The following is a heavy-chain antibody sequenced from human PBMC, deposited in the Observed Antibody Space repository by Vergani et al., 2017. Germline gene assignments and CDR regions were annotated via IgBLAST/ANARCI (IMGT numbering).Heavy chain of an antibody. V-gene: IGHV3-23*01. Sequence: EVQLLQSEGAVVPPGGSLRLSCVASGFSFSSHAMSWVRQGHGQGLEWVSSIKNTGDRTNYADSVKGRFTIYRDNSKNTLYLKMNNRRVEDKAIYYCGRGGDNDNWGQGTLVTVSS. CDR2: IKNTGDRT. CDR3: GRGGDNDN. D-gene: IGHD1-1*01. CDR1: GFSFSSHA. J-gene: IGHJ4*02.